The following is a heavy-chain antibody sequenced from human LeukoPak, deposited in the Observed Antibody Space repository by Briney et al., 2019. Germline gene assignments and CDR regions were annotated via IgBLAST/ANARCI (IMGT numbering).Heavy chain of an antibody. V-gene: IGHV3-48*03. CDR1: GFTFSSYE. D-gene: IGHD4-17*01. CDR3: VRRMVITTVTNAFDV. CDR2: ISSSGRTI. J-gene: IGHJ3*01. Sequence: PGGSLRLSCEASGFTFSSYEMNFVRQAPGKGLEWVSFISSSGRTITYADSVKGRFVISRDNVNSSLYLQMNSLRVEDTAICYCVRRMVITTVTNAFDVWGQGTMLTVTS.